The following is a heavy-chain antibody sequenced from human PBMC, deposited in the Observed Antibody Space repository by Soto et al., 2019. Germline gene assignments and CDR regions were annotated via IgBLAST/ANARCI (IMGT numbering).Heavy chain of an antibody. J-gene: IGHJ4*02. Sequence: LSLTCTVSGGSISSTGYYWSWIRQHPGKGLEWIGYTYYTGSTYYNPSLKSRVIISVDTSKSQFSLKLSSVAAADTAVYYCARGIAALNFDYWGQGILVT. CDR2: TYYTGST. V-gene: IGHV4-31*03. CDR3: ARGIAALNFDY. D-gene: IGHD6-13*01. CDR1: GGSISSTGYY.